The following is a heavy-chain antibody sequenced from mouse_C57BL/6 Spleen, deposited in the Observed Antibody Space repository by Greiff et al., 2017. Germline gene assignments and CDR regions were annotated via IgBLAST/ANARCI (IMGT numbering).Heavy chain of an antibody. Sequence: QVQLQQPGAELVMPGASVQLSCKASGYTFTSYWMHWVKQRPGQGLEWIGEIDPSDSYTNYNQKFKGKSTLTVDKSSSTAYMQLSSLTSEDSAVYYCARQSNWDEDYFDYWGQGTTLTVSS. J-gene: IGHJ2*01. CDR3: ARQSNWDEDYFDY. V-gene: IGHV1-69*01. CDR1: GYTFTSYW. CDR2: IDPSDSYT. D-gene: IGHD4-1*01.